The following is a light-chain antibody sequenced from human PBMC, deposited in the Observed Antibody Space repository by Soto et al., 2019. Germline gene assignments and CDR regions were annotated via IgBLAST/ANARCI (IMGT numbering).Light chain of an antibody. V-gene: IGLV2-14*01. CDR3: SSKRDSSTLFV. J-gene: IGLJ1*01. CDR2: EVT. Sequence: QSALTQPASVSGSPGQSITISCTGTSSDVGAYNYVSWYQHHPGKVPKLLIYEVTNRPSGVSDRFSGSKSGNTASLTISGLQAEDDADYSCSSKRDSSTLFVFGTGTKLTVL. CDR1: SSDVGAYNY.